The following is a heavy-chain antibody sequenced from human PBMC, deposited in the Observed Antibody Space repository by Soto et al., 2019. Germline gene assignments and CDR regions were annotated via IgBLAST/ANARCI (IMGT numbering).Heavy chain of an antibody. D-gene: IGHD3-22*01. Sequence: ASVKVSCKASGYTFTSYAMHWVRQAPGQRLEWMGWINAGNGNTKYSQKFQGRVTITRDTSASTAYMELSSLRSEDTAVYYCARVGYYDSSGYYLKPDNWFDPWGQGTLVTVSS. CDR1: GYTFTSYA. CDR2: INAGNGNT. CDR3: ARVGYYDSSGYYLKPDNWFDP. J-gene: IGHJ5*02. V-gene: IGHV1-3*01.